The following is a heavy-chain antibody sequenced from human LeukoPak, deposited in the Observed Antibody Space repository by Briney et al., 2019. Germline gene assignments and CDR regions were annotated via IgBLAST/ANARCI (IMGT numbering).Heavy chain of an antibody. Sequence: ASVKVSCKASGYTFTSYGINWVRQATGQGLEWMGWMNSNSGNTGYAQKFQGRVTFTRNTSISTAYMELSSLRSEDTAVYYCAGAPRASWSFFDYWGQGTLVTVSS. CDR1: GYTFTSYG. V-gene: IGHV1-8*01. CDR3: AGAPRASWSFFDY. J-gene: IGHJ4*02. CDR2: MNSNSGNT.